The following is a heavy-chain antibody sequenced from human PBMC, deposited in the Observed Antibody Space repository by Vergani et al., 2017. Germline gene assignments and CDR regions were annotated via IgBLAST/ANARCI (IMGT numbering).Heavy chain of an antibody. D-gene: IGHD5-18*01. CDR3: ARVVPRRYSYVDYYGMDV. Sequence: QVQLVQSGAEVKKPGASVKVSCKASGYTFTSYGISWVRQAPGQGLEWMGWISAYNGNTNYAQKLQGRVTMTTDTSTGTAYMELRSLRSDDTAVYYCARVVPRRYSYVDYYGMDVWGQGTTVTVSS. CDR1: GYTFTSYG. J-gene: IGHJ6*02. CDR2: ISAYNGNT. V-gene: IGHV1-18*01.